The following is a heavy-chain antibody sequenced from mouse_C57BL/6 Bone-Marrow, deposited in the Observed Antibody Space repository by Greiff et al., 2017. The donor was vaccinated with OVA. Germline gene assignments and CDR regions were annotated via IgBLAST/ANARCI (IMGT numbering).Heavy chain of an antibody. J-gene: IGHJ2*01. CDR2: IRLKSDNYAT. CDR1: RFTFSNYW. V-gene: IGHV6-3*01. CDR3: TDYDY. Sequence: EVKLMESGGGLVQPGGSMKLSCVASRFTFSNYWMNWVRQSPEKGLEWVAQIRLKSDNYATHYAESVKGRFTISRDDSKSSVYLQMNNLRAEDTGIYYCTDYDYWGQGTTLTVSS.